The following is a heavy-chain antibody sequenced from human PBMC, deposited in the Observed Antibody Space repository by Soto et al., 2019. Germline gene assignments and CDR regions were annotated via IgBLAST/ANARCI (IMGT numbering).Heavy chain of an antibody. CDR2: INSDGSST. CDR3: ARDLRRLRYFDWLLTYFDY. J-gene: IGHJ4*02. Sequence: EVQLVESGGGLVQPGGSLRLSCAASGFTFSSYWMHWVRQAPGKGLVWVSRINSDGSSTSYADSVKGRFTISRDNAKNTLYLQMNSLRAEDTAVYYCARDLRRLRYFDWLLTYFDYWGQGTLVTVSS. D-gene: IGHD3-9*01. CDR1: GFTFSSYW. V-gene: IGHV3-74*01.